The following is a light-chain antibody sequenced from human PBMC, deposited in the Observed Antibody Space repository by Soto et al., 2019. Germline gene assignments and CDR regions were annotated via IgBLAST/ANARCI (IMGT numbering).Light chain of an antibody. CDR1: QSISSY. Sequence: DIQMTQSPSSLSASVGDRVTITCLASQSISSYLNWYQQKPGKAPKLLIYAASSLQSGFPSRFSGSVSGTDFTLTISSLQPEDFATYYCQQTYSTPPYTFGQGTKLEIK. CDR3: QQTYSTPPYT. V-gene: IGKV1-39*01. J-gene: IGKJ2*01. CDR2: AAS.